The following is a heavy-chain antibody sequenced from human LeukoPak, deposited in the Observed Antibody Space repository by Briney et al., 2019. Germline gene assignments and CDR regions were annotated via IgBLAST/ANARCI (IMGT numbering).Heavy chain of an antibody. CDR1: GFTVSNYT. V-gene: IGHV3-48*01. Sequence: GGSLRLSCAASGFTVSNYTINWVRQPPGKGLEWVSGISWNSGSIGYADSVKGRFTISRDNSKNTLYLQMNSLRAEDTAVYYCARGPSGYHNTGGQGTLVTVSS. D-gene: IGHD5-12*01. CDR2: ISWNSGSI. J-gene: IGHJ4*02. CDR3: ARGPSGYHNT.